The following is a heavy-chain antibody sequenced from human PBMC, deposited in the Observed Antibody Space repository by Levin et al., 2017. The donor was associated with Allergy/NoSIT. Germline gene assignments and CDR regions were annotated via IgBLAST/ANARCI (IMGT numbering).Heavy chain of an antibody. V-gene: IGHV4-39*01. D-gene: IGHD3-10*01. CDR2: IYYSGST. CDR1: GGSVSSSSYY. Sequence: SQTLSLTCPVSGGSVSSSSYYWGWIRQSPGKRLEWIGSIYYSGSTYYNPSLKSRVTMSVDTSKNQFSLRLSSVTAADTAVYYCARRDLSGSYLGYWGQGTLVTVSS. J-gene: IGHJ4*02. CDR3: ARRDLSGSYLGY.